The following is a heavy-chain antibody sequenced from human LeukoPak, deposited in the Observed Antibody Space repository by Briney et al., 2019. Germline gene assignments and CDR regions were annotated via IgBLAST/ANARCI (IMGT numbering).Heavy chain of an antibody. CDR3: YGSGSYYWFDP. Sequence: SETLSLTCTVSGGSISSSSYYWGWIRQPPGKGLEWIGSIYYSGSTYYNPSHKSRVTISVDTSKNQFSLNLSSVTAADTALYFAYGSGSYYWFDPWGQGTLVTVSS. CDR1: GGSISSSSYY. V-gene: IGHV4-39*01. J-gene: IGHJ5*02. D-gene: IGHD3-10*01. CDR2: IYYSGST.